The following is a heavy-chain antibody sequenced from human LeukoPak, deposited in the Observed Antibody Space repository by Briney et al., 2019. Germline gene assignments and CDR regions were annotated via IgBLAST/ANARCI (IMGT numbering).Heavy chain of an antibody. CDR1: GFTFSGYG. V-gene: IGHV3-30*18. J-gene: IGHJ6*04. CDR2: ISYDGSNK. Sequence: PGRSLRLSCAASGFTFSGYGMHWVRQAPGKGLGWVAVISYDGSNKYYADSVKGRFTISRDNSKNTLYLQMNSLRAEDTAVYYCAKDGESTGAADVWGKGTTVTVSS. D-gene: IGHD4-17*01. CDR3: AKDGESTGAADV.